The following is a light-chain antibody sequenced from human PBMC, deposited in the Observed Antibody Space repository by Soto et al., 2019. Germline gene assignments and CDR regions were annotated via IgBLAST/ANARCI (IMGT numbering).Light chain of an antibody. Sequence: DIQITQAPSPLSASVGDRVTITCRCSQSISTWLAWYQQKPGKAPKLLIYKASSSESGVPSRFSGSGAGTEFTPTINSLQSEDFAAYYWQEYNRYSRGTFGQGTKVDIK. CDR1: QSISTW. V-gene: IGKV1-5*03. J-gene: IGKJ1*01. CDR3: QEYNRYSRGT. CDR2: KAS.